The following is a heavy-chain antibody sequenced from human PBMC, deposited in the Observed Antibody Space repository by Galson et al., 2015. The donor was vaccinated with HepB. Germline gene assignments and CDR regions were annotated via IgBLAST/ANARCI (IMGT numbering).Heavy chain of an antibody. CDR1: RYTFTSYY. V-gene: IGHV1-2*06. CDR3: AIFYASGRTIDY. CDR2: INPNSGGT. D-gene: IGHD3-10*01. Sequence: SVKVSCKASRYTFTSYYIHRVRQAPGRGLEWMGRINPNSGGTNFAQKFQGRVTLTRAPSISTAYMELSRLTSDDTAVYYCAIFYASGRTIDYWGQGTLVTVSS. J-gene: IGHJ4*02.